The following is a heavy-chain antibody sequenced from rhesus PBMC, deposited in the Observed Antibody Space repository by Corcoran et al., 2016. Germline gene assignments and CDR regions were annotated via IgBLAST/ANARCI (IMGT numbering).Heavy chain of an antibody. CDR2: MTTYTGTP. CDR3: ARSVAAGYFEF. CDR1: GYSFTTYG. D-gene: IGHD4-29*01. V-gene: IGHV7-193*02. Sequence: QVQLVQSGPEVKQPGASVKVSCKASGYSFTTYGMNWVRQAPGQGLEWMGWMTTYTGTPTYAQGFTERFVFSMDTSVSTVYLQISSLKGEDTAVYYCARSVAAGYFEFWGQGALVTVSS. J-gene: IGHJ1*01.